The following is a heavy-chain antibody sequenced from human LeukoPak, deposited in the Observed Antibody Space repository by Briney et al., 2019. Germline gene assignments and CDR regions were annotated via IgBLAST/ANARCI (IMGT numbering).Heavy chain of an antibody. CDR2: IYYSGST. Sequence: SETLSLTCAVSGGSISSGGYYWSWIRQHPGEGLEWIGYIYYSGSTYYNPSLKSRVTISVDTSKNQFSLKLSSVTAADTAVYYCAKLEGWNYDYYGMDVWGQGTTVTVSS. CDR1: GGSISSGGYY. CDR3: AKLEGWNYDYYGMDV. D-gene: IGHD6-19*01. V-gene: IGHV4-31*11. J-gene: IGHJ6*02.